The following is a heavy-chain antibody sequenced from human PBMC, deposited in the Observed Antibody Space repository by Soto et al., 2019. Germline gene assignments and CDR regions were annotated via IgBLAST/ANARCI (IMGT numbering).Heavy chain of an antibody. D-gene: IGHD3-22*01. J-gene: IGHJ2*01. CDR2: ISAYNGNT. Sequence: ASVKVSCKASGYAFTSYGISWVRQAPGQGLEWRGWISAYNGNTNYAQKLQGRVTMTTDTSTSTAYMELRSRRSDDTAVYYCARDVLTYYYYSNGPSTRYLALWARG. V-gene: IGHV1-18*01. CDR3: ARDVLTYYYYSNGPSTRYLAL. CDR1: GYAFTSYG.